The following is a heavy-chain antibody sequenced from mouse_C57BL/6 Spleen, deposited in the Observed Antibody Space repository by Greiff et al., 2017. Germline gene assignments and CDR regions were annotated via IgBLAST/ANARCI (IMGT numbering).Heavy chain of an antibody. Sequence: QVQLQQSGAELVKPGASVKLSCQASGYTFPEYTIRWVKQRSGQGLEWIGWFYPGSGSIKYNEKFKDKATLTADKSSSTVYMELSILTSEDSAVYFCARHEDKGYGVYFDYWGQGTTLTVSS. D-gene: IGHD1-1*02. V-gene: IGHV1-62-2*01. CDR3: ARHEDKGYGVYFDY. J-gene: IGHJ2*01. CDR1: GYTFPEYT. CDR2: FYPGSGSI.